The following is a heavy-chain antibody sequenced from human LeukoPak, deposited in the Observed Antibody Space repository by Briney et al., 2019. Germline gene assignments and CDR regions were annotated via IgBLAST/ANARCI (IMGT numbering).Heavy chain of an antibody. CDR2: INHNGST. J-gene: IGHJ5*02. Sequence: SETLSLTCAVYGGSFSGYYWSWIRQPPGKGLEWIGEINHNGSTNYNPSLKSRVTISVDTSKNQFSLKLSSVTAADTAVYYCARALSGGSGSYYTRRASDWFDPWGQGTLVTVSS. CDR1: GGSFSGYY. V-gene: IGHV4-34*01. CDR3: ARALSGGSGSYYTRRASDWFDP. D-gene: IGHD3-10*01.